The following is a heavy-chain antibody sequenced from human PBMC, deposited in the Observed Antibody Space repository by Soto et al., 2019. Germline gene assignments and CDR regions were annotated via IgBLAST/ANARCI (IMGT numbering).Heavy chain of an antibody. V-gene: IGHV3-21*01. CDR2: ISSSSSYI. Sequence: EVQLVESGGGLVKPGGSLRLSCAASGFTFSSYSMNWVRQAPGKGLEWVSSISSSSSYIYYPDSVKGRFTISRDNAKNSLYLQMNSLRAEDTAVYYCARDGGWGFDPWGQGTLVTVSS. J-gene: IGHJ5*02. CDR3: ARDGGWGFDP. CDR1: GFTFSSYS. D-gene: IGHD3-16*01.